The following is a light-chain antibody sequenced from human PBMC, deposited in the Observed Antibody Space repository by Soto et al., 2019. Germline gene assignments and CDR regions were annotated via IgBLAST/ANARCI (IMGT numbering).Light chain of an antibody. Sequence: EMVMTQSPATLSVSPGERATLSCRASQSVSSNLAWYQQKPGQAPRLLIYAASTRATGIPARFSGSGSGTDFTLTISILQSEDFAVYYCQQYNNWWTFGQGTKVEIK. J-gene: IGKJ1*01. CDR2: AAS. V-gene: IGKV3-15*01. CDR3: QQYNNWWT. CDR1: QSVSSN.